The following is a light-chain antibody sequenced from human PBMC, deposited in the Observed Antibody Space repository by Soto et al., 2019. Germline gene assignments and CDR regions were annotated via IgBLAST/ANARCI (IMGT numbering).Light chain of an antibody. CDR2: KAS. V-gene: IGKV1-5*03. CDR1: QSISSW. Sequence: DSQMTQSPSTLSASVGFRVTISCRASQSISSWLAWYQQKKGKAPKVLIYKASSLESGVPSRFSGSGYGTEFTLTISSLQTDDFATYYCQQYNSYSRTFGQGTKVDIK. CDR3: QQYNSYSRT. J-gene: IGKJ1*01.